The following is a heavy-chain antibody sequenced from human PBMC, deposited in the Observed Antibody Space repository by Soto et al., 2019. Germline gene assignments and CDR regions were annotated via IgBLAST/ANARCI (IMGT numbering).Heavy chain of an antibody. V-gene: IGHV3-33*01. CDR2: IWYDGSIK. CDR3: ARGFAGSLADY. CDR1: GFTFSSSG. Sequence: GGSLRLSCAASGFTFSSSGMHWVRQAPGKGLEWVAVIWYDGSIKYYADSVKGRFTISRDNSKNTLYLQMNSLRAEDTALYYCARGFAGSLADYWGQGTLVTVSS. J-gene: IGHJ4*02. D-gene: IGHD3-10*01.